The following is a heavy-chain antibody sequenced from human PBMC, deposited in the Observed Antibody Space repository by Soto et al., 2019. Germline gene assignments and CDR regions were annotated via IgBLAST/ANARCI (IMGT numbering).Heavy chain of an antibody. CDR2: IYSAGST. CDR3: ARARGPEYSSAIFFDI. Sequence: SRRLSCAPSGLTVSSSYMSWVRHAPGKGLQWVSVIYSAGSTYYANSVKGRFTISRDIPTNMVYLQMSSLTDKDTAVYYCARARGPEYSSAIFFDIWGQGALVTVSS. D-gene: IGHD5-18*01. J-gene: IGHJ4*02. V-gene: IGHV3-53*01. CDR1: GLTVSSSY.